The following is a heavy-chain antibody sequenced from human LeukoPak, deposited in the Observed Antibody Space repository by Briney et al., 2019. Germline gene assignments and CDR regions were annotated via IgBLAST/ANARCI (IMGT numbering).Heavy chain of an antibody. J-gene: IGHJ4*02. V-gene: IGHV1-2*02. D-gene: IGHD6-19*01. CDR1: GYTFTGYY. Sequence: EASVKVSCKASGYTFTGYYMHWVGQAPGQGGEWMGWINPNSGGTNYAQKFQGRVAMTRDTSISTAYMELSRLRSDDTAVYYCARGVAVAGTSLSYWGQGTLVTVSS. CDR2: INPNSGGT. CDR3: ARGVAVAGTSLSY.